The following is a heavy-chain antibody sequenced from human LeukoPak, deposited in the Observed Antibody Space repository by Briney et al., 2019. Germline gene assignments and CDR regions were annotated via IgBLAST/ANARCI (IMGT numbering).Heavy chain of an antibody. CDR1: GESFSGYY. D-gene: IGHD3-22*01. V-gene: IGHV4-34*01. Sequence: PSETLSLTWAVCGESFSGYYWSWIRQPPGKGLEWIGEINHSGSTNYNPSLESRVTISVDTSKNQFSLKLSSVTAADTAVYYCARDTYYFDSSGYYPFDYWGQGTLVTVSS. J-gene: IGHJ4*02. CDR3: ARDTYYFDSSGYYPFDY. CDR2: INHSGST.